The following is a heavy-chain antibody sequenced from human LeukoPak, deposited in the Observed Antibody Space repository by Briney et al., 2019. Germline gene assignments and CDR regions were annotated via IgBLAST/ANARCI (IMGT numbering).Heavy chain of an antibody. CDR2: IYYSGST. V-gene: IGHV4-39*07. CDR3: AKRIIEARENGDSNWLDP. J-gene: IGHJ5*01. Sequence: SETLSLTCTVSGGSISSSSYYWGWIRQPPGKGLEWIGSIYYSGSTYYNPSLKSRVTISVDTSKNQFSLELTSVTAADTAIYYCAKRIIEARENGDSNWLDPWGQGTLVTVSS. CDR1: GGSISSSSYY. D-gene: IGHD4-17*01.